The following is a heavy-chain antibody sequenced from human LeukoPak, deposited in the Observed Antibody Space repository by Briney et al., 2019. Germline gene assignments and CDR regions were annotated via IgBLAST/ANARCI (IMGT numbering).Heavy chain of an antibody. J-gene: IGHJ5*02. CDR1: GGSFSGYY. Sequence: SETLSLTCAVYGGSFSGYYWSWIRQPPGKGLEWIGEINHSGSTNYNPSLKSRVTISVDTSKNQFSLKLSSVTAADTAVYYCARRGHSEYSSSSRWFDPWGQGTLVTVSS. CDR3: ARRGHSEYSSSSRWFDP. D-gene: IGHD6-6*01. V-gene: IGHV4-34*01. CDR2: INHSGST.